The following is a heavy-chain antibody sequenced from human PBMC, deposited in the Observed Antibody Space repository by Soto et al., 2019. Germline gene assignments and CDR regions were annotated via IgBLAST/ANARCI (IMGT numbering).Heavy chain of an antibody. Sequence: EVQLVESGGGLVQPGGSLRLSCAASGFTFSSYDMHWVRQATGKGLEWVSAIGTAGDPYYPGSVKGRFTISRENAKNSLYLQMNSLRAGDTAVYYCARVESGGDWGYDYWGQGTLVTVSS. CDR2: IGTAGDP. CDR3: ARVESGGDWGYDY. J-gene: IGHJ4*02. D-gene: IGHD2-21*02. CDR1: GFTFSSYD. V-gene: IGHV3-13*05.